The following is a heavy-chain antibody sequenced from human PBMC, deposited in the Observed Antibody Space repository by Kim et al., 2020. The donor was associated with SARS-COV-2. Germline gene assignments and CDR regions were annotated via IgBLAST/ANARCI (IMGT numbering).Heavy chain of an antibody. CDR3: AKHVFRGANTLDY. CDR2: IGAVGGTT. J-gene: IGHJ4*02. CDR1: GFTFSSYA. D-gene: IGHD3-10*01. Sequence: GGSLRLSCAASGFTFSSYAMSWVRQAPGKGLEWVSTIGAVGGTTYYADSVKGRFTISRDNSKNTLYLQMNSLRAEDSAIYYCAKHVFRGANTLDYWGQGTLVTVSS. V-gene: IGHV3-23*01.